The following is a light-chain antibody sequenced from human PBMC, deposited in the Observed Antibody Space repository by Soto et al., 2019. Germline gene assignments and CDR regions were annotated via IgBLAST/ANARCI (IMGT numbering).Light chain of an antibody. CDR1: QSVLYSVNNENY. V-gene: IGKV4-1*01. J-gene: IGKJ1*01. CDR3: HQYSSPPWT. Sequence: DIVMTQSPDSLAVSLGERATINCKSSQSVLYSVNNENYLAWYQQKPGQPPKLLIYWASTRESGVPDRFSGSGSGTDFTLTISNLQAEDVAVYYCHQYSSPPWTFGQGTKVEIK. CDR2: WAS.